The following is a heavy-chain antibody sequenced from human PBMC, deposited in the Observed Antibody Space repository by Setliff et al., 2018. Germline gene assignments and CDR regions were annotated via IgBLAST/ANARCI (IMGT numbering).Heavy chain of an antibody. CDR3: ARDLNRWFGEFAFDI. V-gene: IGHV1-18*01. CDR2: ISPYNGHT. D-gene: IGHD3-10*01. J-gene: IGHJ3*02. Sequence: ASVKVSCKTAGYALNSYGLTWVRQAPGQGLEWMGWISPYNGHTNSAQKLQGRVAMTTDTSTNTAYMELRSLRSDDTAMYFCARDLNRWFGEFAFDIWGQGTMVTVSS. CDR1: GYALNSYG.